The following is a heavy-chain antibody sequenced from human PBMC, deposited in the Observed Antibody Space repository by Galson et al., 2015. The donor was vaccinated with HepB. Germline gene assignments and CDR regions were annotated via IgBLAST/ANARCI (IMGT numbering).Heavy chain of an antibody. J-gene: IGHJ4*02. CDR2: IRSKAYGGTT. D-gene: IGHD6-19*01. CDR1: GFTFGDYA. Sequence: SLRLSCAASGFTFGDYAMSWVRQAPGKGLEWVGFIRSKAYGGTTEYAASVKGRFTISRDDSKSIAYLQMNSLKTEDTAVYYCTRDVKRWLVLEEEYYFDYWGQGTLVTVSS. CDR3: TRDVKRWLVLEEEYYFDY. V-gene: IGHV3-49*04.